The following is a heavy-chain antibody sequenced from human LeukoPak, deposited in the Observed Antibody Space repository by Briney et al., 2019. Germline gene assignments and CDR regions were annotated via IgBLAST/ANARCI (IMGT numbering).Heavy chain of an antibody. CDR2: IKEDESAK. D-gene: IGHD1-26*01. V-gene: IGHV3-7*01. Sequence: GGSLRLSCAASGFTFRNYWVAWVRQAPGKGLEWVANIKEDESAKHQADSVKGRFTIFRDNAQNSVYLQMTSLRGEDTAVYYCARDVGGSLDYWGQGTLVTVSS. CDR3: ARDVGGSLDY. CDR1: GFTFRNYW. J-gene: IGHJ4*02.